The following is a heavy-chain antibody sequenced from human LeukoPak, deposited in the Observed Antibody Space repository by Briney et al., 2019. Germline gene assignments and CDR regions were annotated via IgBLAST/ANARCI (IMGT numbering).Heavy chain of an antibody. J-gene: IGHJ4*02. CDR2: IYTSVST. D-gene: IGHD6-6*01. V-gene: IGHV4-4*07. CDR1: GGSISSYY. Sequence: SETLSLTCTVSGGSISSYYWSWIRQPAGKGLEWIGRIYTSVSTNYNPSLKSRVTMSVDTSKNQFSLKLSSVTAADTAVYYCARGHSIAARRGHDYWGQGTLVTVSS. CDR3: ARGHSIAARRGHDY.